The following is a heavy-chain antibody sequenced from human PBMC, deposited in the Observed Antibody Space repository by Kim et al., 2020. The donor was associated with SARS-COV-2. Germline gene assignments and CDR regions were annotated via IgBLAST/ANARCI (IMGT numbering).Heavy chain of an antibody. V-gene: IGHV3-66*01. D-gene: IGHD3-10*01. CDR1: GFTVSSNY. CDR2: IYSGGST. J-gene: IGHJ5*02. Sequence: GGSLRLSCAASGFTVSSNYMSWVRQAPGKGLEWVSVIYSGGSTYYADSVKGRFTISRDNSKNTLYLQMNSLRAEDTAVYYCARGPTMVRGGAFDPWGQGTLVTVSS. CDR3: ARGPTMVRGGAFDP.